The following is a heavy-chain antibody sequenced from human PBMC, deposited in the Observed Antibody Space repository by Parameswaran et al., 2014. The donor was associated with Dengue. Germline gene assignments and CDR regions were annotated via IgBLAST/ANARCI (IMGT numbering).Heavy chain of an antibody. D-gene: IGHD6-13*01. J-gene: IGHJ6*02. CDR2: INHSGST. V-gene: IGHV4-34*01. Sequence: RWIRQPPGKGLEWIGEINHSGSTNYNPSLKSRVTISVDTSKNQFSLKLSSVTAADTAVYYCARVRTAAAGTVRYYGMDVWGQGTTVTVSS. CDR3: ARVRTAAAGTVRYYGMDV.